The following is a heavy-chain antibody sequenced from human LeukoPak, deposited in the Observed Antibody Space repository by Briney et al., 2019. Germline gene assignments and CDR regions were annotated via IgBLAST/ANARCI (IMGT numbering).Heavy chain of an antibody. CDR1: RFTFSSYG. V-gene: IGHV3-30*02. CDR2: IAYDGSNK. J-gene: IGHJ4*02. Sequence: GGSLRLSCAASRFTFSSYGMHWVRQAPGKGLEWVAFIAYDGSNKYYADSVKGRFTISRDNSKNTLSLQMNSLRAEDTAVYYCAKDHDYYGLESYWGQGTLVTVSS. CDR3: AKDHDYYGLESY. D-gene: IGHD3-10*01.